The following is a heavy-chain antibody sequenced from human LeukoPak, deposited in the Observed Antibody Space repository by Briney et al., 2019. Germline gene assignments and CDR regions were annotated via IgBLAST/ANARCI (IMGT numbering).Heavy chain of an antibody. D-gene: IGHD6-19*01. CDR2: MNPNSGNT. V-gene: IGHV1-8*01. Sequence: AASVKVSCKASGYTFTSYDINWVRQATGQGLEWMGWMNPNSGNTGYAQKFQGRVTMTRNTSISTAYMELSSLRSEDTAVYYCAIAVAGLWYYYYYYGMDVWGQGTTVTVSS. J-gene: IGHJ6*02. CDR1: GYTFTSYD. CDR3: AIAVAGLWYYYYYYGMDV.